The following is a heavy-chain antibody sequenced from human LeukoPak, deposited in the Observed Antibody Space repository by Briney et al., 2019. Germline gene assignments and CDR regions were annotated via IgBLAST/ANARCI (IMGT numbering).Heavy chain of an antibody. CDR3: ARAEQQAQFDY. V-gene: IGHV1-69*04. Sequence: ASVKVSCKASGGTFSSYAISWVRQAPGQGLEWMGRIIPILGIANYAQRFQGRVTITADKSTSTAYMELSSLRSEDTAVYYCARAEQQAQFDYWGQGTLVTVSS. CDR2: IIPILGIA. J-gene: IGHJ4*02. D-gene: IGHD6-13*01. CDR1: GGTFSSYA.